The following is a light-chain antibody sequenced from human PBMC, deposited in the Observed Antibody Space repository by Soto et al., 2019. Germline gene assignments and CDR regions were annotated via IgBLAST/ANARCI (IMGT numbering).Light chain of an antibody. J-gene: IGKJ4*01. CDR1: QSVSSY. Sequence: EIVMTQSPVTLSVSPGERVTLSCRASQSVSSYLAWYQQKPGQPPRLLIQGASTRATGIPARFSGSGSGTDFSLTISSLQSEDFATYYCQQANSFPLTFGGGTKVEIK. CDR2: GAS. CDR3: QQANSFPLT. V-gene: IGKV3-15*01.